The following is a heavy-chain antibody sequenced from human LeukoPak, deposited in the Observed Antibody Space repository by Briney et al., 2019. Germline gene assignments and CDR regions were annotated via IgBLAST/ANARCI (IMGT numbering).Heavy chain of an antibody. V-gene: IGHV3-23*01. CDR1: GFTFSNYA. Sequence: PGGSLRLSCAGSGFTFSNYAMSWVRQAPGKGLEWVSAISGYGGSTYYADSVKGRFTISRDNSKNTLYLQMDSLRAEDTAVYYCARVVYSHYWPEGMDVWGQGTTVTVSS. D-gene: IGHD4-11*01. CDR3: ARVVYSHYWPEGMDV. J-gene: IGHJ6*02. CDR2: ISGYGGST.